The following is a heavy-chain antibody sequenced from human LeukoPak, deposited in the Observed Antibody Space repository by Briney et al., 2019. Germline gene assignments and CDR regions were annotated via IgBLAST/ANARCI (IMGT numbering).Heavy chain of an antibody. CDR2: INPNSGHT. CDR3: ARAGPRDDILTGYYLHDAFDI. V-gene: IGHV1-2*02. J-gene: IGHJ3*02. Sequence: ASVTVSCKPSGYTFTGYYMHWVRQAPGHGLEWMGWINPNSGHTNYAQKFQGRVTMTRDTSTSTAYMELSSLRSDDTAVYYCARAGPRDDILTGYYLHDAFDIWGQGRMVTVSS. D-gene: IGHD3-9*01. CDR1: GYTFTGYY.